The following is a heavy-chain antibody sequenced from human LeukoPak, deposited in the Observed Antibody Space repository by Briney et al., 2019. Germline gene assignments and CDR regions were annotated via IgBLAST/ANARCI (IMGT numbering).Heavy chain of an antibody. CDR2: ISGSSGST. CDR1: GFTFSSYA. Sequence: GGSLRLSCAASGFTFSSYAMSWVRQAPGKGLEWVSAISGSSGSTYYADSVKGRFTISRDNSKNTLYLQMNSLRAEDTAVYYCAKIRAPSPYTTVTTYYFDYWGQGTLVTVSS. V-gene: IGHV3-23*01. J-gene: IGHJ4*02. D-gene: IGHD4-17*01. CDR3: AKIRAPSPYTTVTTYYFDY.